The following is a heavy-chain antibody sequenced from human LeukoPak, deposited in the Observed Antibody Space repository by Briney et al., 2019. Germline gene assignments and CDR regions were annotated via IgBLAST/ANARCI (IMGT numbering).Heavy chain of an antibody. D-gene: IGHD1-26*01. CDR2: IKQDRSEK. J-gene: IGHJ5*02. V-gene: IGHV3-7*01. Sequence: PGGSLRLSCAASGFTFSNYWMSWVRQAPGKGLEWVANIKQDRSEKYYVDSVKGRFTISRDNAKNSLYLQMNSLRAEDTAVYYCAKGPYSGFSWGQGTLVTVSS. CDR1: GFTFSNYW. CDR3: AKGPYSGFS.